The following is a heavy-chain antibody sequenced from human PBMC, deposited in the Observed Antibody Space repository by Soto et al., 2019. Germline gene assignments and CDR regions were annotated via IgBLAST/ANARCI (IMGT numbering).Heavy chain of an antibody. D-gene: IGHD3-10*01. CDR1: GCTFSSYA. V-gene: IGHV3-23*01. CDR2: ISGSGGST. J-gene: IGHJ3*02. CDR3: AKSSHYGNDAFDI. Sequence: EVQLLESGGGLVQPGGSLRLSCAASGCTFSSYAMSWVRQAPGKGLEWVSAISGSGGSTYYSNSVKGRFTSSRDNSKNTLYLQMNSLRAEDTAVYYCAKSSHYGNDAFDIWGQGTMVTVSS.